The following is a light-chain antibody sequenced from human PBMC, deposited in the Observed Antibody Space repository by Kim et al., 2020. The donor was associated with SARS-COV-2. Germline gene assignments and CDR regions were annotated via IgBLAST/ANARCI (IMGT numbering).Light chain of an antibody. CDR2: PAS. CDR3: QQSHTTPLT. V-gene: IGKV1-39*01. CDR1: QSISWF. Sequence: DIQMTQSPSSLSASVGDRVTITCRASQSISWFLNWYQQKPGKAPKLLISPASNLQSGVPSRFSGSGSGTDFTLTISSLQPEDFATYYCQQSHTTPLTFGGGTKVDIK. J-gene: IGKJ4*02.